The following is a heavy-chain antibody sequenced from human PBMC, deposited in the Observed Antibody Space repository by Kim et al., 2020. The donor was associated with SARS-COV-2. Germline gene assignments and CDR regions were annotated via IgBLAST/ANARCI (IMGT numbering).Heavy chain of an antibody. V-gene: IGHV3-48*03. CDR1: GFTFSSYE. D-gene: IGHD3-9*01. CDR2: ISSSGSTI. Sequence: GGSLRLSCAASGFTFSSYEMNWVRQAPGKGLEWVSYISSSGSTIYYADSVKGRFTISRDNAKNPLYLQMNSLRAEDTAVYYCARFKGPDYDILTGYYMGVHTQNAFPYYYGMDVWGQGTTVTVSS. J-gene: IGHJ6*02. CDR3: ARFKGPDYDILTGYYMGVHTQNAFPYYYGMDV.